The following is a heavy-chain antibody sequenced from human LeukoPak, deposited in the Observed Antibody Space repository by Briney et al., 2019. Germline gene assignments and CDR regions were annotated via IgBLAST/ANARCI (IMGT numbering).Heavy chain of an antibody. J-gene: IGHJ5*02. Sequence: SQTLSLTCTVSGGSISSGSYYWSWIRQPAGKGLEWIGRIYTSGSTNYNPSLKSRVTISVDTSKNQFSLKLSSVTAADTAVYYCARSTVTRPYNWFDPWGQGTLVTVSS. CDR3: ARSTVTRPYNWFDP. D-gene: IGHD4-17*01. CDR1: GGSISSGSYY. CDR2: IYTSGST. V-gene: IGHV4-61*02.